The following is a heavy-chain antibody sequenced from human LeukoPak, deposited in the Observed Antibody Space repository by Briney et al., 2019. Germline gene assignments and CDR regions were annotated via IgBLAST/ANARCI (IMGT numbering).Heavy chain of an antibody. CDR1: GFTFSDYY. V-gene: IGHV3-11*01. J-gene: IGHJ3*02. D-gene: IGHD1-26*01. CDR2: ITRSGSTI. Sequence: GGSLRLSCAASGFTFSDYYMSWIRQAPGKGLEWVSYITRSGSTIYYADSVKGRFTISRDNAKNSLHLQMNSLRAEDTAVYYCARGVLGATNAFDIWGQGTMVTVSS. CDR3: ARGVLGATNAFDI.